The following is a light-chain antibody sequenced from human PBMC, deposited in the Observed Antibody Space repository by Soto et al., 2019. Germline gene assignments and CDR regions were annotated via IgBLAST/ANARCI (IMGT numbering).Light chain of an antibody. J-gene: IGLJ2*01. V-gene: IGLV1-40*01. Sequence: QSVLTQPPSVSGAPGQRVTISCTGSSSNIGAGYDVHWYQQLPGTAPKLLIYGNSNRPSGVPDRFSGSKSGTSASLAITGLQAEDEADYYCQSYDCRLSGLVFGGVTKLTVL. CDR3: QSYDCRLSGLV. CDR1: SSNIGAGYD. CDR2: GNS.